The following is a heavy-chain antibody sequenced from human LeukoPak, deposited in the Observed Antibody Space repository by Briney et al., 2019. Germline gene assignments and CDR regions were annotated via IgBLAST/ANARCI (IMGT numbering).Heavy chain of an antibody. CDR2: IYYSGST. V-gene: IGHV4-59*08. CDR3: ARRGELGEADY. CDR1: GGSISSYY. J-gene: IGHJ4*02. Sequence: SETLSLTCTVSGGSISSYYWSWIRQPAGKGLEWIGYIYYSGSTNYNPSLKSRVTISVDTSKNQFSLKLSSVTAADTAVYYCARRGELGEADYWGQGTLVTVSS. D-gene: IGHD3-10*01.